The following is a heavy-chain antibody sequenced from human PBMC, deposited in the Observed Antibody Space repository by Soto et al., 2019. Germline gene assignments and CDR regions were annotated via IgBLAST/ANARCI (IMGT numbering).Heavy chain of an antibody. J-gene: IGHJ4*02. CDR3: ARSRYCSGNNCYFNY. D-gene: IGHD2-15*01. CDR2: IYYSGST. CDR1: GGSISNYY. V-gene: IGHV4-59*01. Sequence: SETLSLTCTVSGGSISNYYWSWIRQPPGKGLEWIGYIYYSGSTNYNPSLKSRVTISGDTSKNQFSLKMSSVTAADTAVYYCARSRYCSGNNCYFNYWGQGTLVTVSS.